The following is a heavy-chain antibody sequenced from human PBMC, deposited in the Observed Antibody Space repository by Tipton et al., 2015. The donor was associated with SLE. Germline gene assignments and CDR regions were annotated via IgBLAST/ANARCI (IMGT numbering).Heavy chain of an antibody. J-gene: IGHJ6*03. CDR2: ISSSGSTI. CDR3: ARLNTIFGKGYYMDV. V-gene: IGHV3-48*03. CDR1: GFTFSSYE. D-gene: IGHD3-3*01. Sequence: SLRLSCAASGFTFSSYEMNWVRQAPGKGLEWVSYISSSGSTIYYADSVKGRFTISRDNAKNSLYLQMNSLRAEDTAVYYCARLNTIFGKGYYMDVWGKGTTVTVSS.